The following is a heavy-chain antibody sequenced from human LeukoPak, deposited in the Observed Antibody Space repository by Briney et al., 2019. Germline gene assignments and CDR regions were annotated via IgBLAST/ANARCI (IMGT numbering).Heavy chain of an antibody. CDR3: ARGAGSPYYYYYMDV. J-gene: IGHJ6*03. D-gene: IGHD3-10*01. Sequence: ASVKVSCKASGGTFSSYAISWVRQAPGQGLEWMGGIIPIFGTANYAQKFQGRVTITTDESTSTAYMELSSLRSEDTAVYYCARGAGSPYYYYYMDVWVKGTQVTVS. CDR1: GGTFSSYA. CDR2: IIPIFGTA. V-gene: IGHV1-69*05.